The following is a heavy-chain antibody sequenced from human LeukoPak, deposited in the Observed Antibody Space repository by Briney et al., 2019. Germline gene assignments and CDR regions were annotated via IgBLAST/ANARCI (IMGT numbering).Heavy chain of an antibody. J-gene: IGHJ4*02. Sequence: GGSLRLSCAASGFTFSNAWMSWVRQAPGKGLEWVGRIKSKTDGGTTDYAAPVKGRFTISRDDSKNTLYLQMNSLRTEDTAVYYCTAVRIVAVPAAIPGNYWGQGTLVTVSS. V-gene: IGHV3-15*01. D-gene: IGHD2-2*02. CDR1: GFTFSNAW. CDR3: TAVRIVAVPAAIPGNY. CDR2: IKSKTDGGTT.